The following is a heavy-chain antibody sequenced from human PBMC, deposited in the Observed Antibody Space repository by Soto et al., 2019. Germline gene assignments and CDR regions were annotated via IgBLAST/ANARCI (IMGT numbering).Heavy chain of an antibody. D-gene: IGHD3-16*02. CDR1: GFTFRSYN. J-gene: IGHJ4*02. CDR2: ISSSSSTI. Sequence: GGSLKIFCAASGFTFRSYNMNLVRQAPGKGMERVSFISSSSSTIYYADSVKGRFTISRDNAKNSLYLQMNSLRAEDTAVYYCARDGSNYDYVWGSYREYYFDYWGQGT. V-gene: IGHV3-48*01. CDR3: ARDGSNYDYVWGSYREYYFDY.